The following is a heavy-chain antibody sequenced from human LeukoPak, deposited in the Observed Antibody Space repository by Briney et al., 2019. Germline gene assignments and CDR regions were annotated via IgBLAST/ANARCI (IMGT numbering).Heavy chain of an antibody. V-gene: IGHV3-23*01. Sequence: PGGSLRLSCAASGFRFSSYAMSWVRQAPGKGLEWVSAISGSGVSTYYADSVKGRFTISRDNSKNTLYLQMNSLRAEDTAVYYCANTMVRGVIISSRNGVVGPLDYWGQGTLVTVSS. D-gene: IGHD3-10*01. CDR3: ANTMVRGVIISSRNGVVGPLDY. J-gene: IGHJ4*02. CDR2: ISGSGVST. CDR1: GFRFSSYA.